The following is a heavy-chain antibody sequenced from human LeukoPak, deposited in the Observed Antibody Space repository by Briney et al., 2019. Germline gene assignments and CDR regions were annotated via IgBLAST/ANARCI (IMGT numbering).Heavy chain of an antibody. J-gene: IGHJ3*02. CDR3: ARAVVVVTAPDAFDI. CDR2: IYYSGST. V-gene: IGHV4-30-4*01. CDR1: GGSISSGDYY. Sequence: PSQTLSLTCTVSGGSISSGDYYWSWIRQPPGKGLEWIGYIYYSGSTHYNPSLKSRVTISVDTSKNQFSLKLSSVTAADTAVYYCARAVVVVTAPDAFDIWGQGTMVTVSS. D-gene: IGHD2-21*02.